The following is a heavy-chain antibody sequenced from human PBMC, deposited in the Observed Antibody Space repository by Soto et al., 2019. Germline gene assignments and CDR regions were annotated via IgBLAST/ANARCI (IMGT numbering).Heavy chain of an antibody. V-gene: IGHV3-23*01. J-gene: IGHJ4*02. CDR1: GFCFDQYA. Sequence: PGGSLRLSCAASGFCFDQYAVSWVRQAPGEGLEWVASISGTGVGIFYAVSVKGRFTISRDNSKNSLYLQMNSLRAEDTAIYYCALGGLGLSSSRPFDYWGQGTLVTVSS. D-gene: IGHD6-6*01. CDR3: ALGGLGLSSSRPFDY. CDR2: ISGTGVGI.